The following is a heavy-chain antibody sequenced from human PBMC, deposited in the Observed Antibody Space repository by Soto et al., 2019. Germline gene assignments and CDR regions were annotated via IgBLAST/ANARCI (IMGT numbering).Heavy chain of an antibody. CDR1: GGSISSGSYY. V-gene: IGHV4-39*01. D-gene: IGHD4-17*01. J-gene: IGHJ3*02. Sequence: ETLSLTCTVSGGSISSGSYYWDWIRQPPGKGLEWIGSFYYSGSTYYNPSLKSRVTISVDTSKNQFSLKLSSVTATDTAVYYCARQPTTVTTVGAFDIWGQGTMVTVSS. CDR2: FYYSGST. CDR3: ARQPTTVTTVGAFDI.